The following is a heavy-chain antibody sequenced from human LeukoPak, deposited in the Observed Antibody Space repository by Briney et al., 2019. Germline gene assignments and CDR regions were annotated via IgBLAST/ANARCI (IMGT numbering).Heavy chain of an antibody. CDR2: ISASSGYT. J-gene: IGHJ4*02. CDR1: GFIFSDYY. D-gene: IGHD1-26*01. CDR3: AKGMGATASRFDY. Sequence: GGSLRLSCVASGFIFSDYYMSWIRQAPGKGLEWISYISASSGYTKYADSVKGRFTISRDNSKNSLYLQMNSLRTEDTALYYCAKGMGATASRFDYWGQGTLVTVSS. V-gene: IGHV3-11*05.